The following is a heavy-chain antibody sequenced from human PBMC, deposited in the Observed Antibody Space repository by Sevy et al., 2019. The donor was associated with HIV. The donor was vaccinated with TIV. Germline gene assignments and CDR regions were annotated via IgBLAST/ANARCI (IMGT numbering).Heavy chain of an antibody. D-gene: IGHD2-21*01. J-gene: IGHJ4*01. Sequence: ASVKVSCKVSGYTLTELSLHWVRQAPGKGLEWMGGFDPEYGETIYAQKFQGRVTMTEDTSTDTAYMELSSLRSEDTAVYYCATDRAGTWLQSRWCFDNWGQGTLVTVSS. CDR1: GYTLTELS. CDR3: ATDRAGTWLQSRWCFDN. V-gene: IGHV1-24*01. CDR2: FDPEYGET.